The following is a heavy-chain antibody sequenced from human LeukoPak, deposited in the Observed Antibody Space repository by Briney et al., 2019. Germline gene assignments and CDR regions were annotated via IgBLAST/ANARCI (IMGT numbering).Heavy chain of an antibody. D-gene: IGHD2-21*02. V-gene: IGHV3-21*01. CDR1: GCTFNSYR. Sequence: GGSLRLSCAASGCTFNSYRMNWVRQAPGKGLERVSSISGSSSYIYYADSVKGRFTISRDNAKNSLYLQMNSLRAEDTAVYYCARDPVFCGGDCYPRYYFDNWGRGTLVTVSS. J-gene: IGHJ4*02. CDR3: ARDPVFCGGDCYPRYYFDN. CDR2: ISGSSSYI.